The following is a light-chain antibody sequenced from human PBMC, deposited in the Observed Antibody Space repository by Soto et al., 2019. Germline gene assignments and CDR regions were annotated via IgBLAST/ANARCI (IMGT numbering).Light chain of an antibody. CDR1: SSDAGGYNF. CDR2: DVS. Sequence: QSVLTQPASVFGSPGQSITISCTGTSSDAGGYNFVSWYQEQPGKAPKLMIYDVSKRPSGVPDRFSGSKSGNTASLTISGLQAEDEADYYCCSYAGSYSYVFGTGTKVTVL. CDR3: CSYAGSYSYV. V-gene: IGLV2-11*01. J-gene: IGLJ1*01.